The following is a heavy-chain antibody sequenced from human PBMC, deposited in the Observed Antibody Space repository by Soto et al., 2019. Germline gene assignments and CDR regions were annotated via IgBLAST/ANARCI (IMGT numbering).Heavy chain of an antibody. CDR1: GFTFSSYA. V-gene: IGHV3-23*01. D-gene: IGHD3-3*01. CDR3: ATEPPIHY. J-gene: IGHJ4*02. CDR2: ISGSGDRT. Sequence: PGGSLRLSCAASGFTFSSYAMTWVRQAPGKGLEWVSAISGSGDRTYYADSVKGRFTVSRDNSKSTLYLQMNTLKAEDTAVYYCATEPPIHYWGQGTLVTVSS.